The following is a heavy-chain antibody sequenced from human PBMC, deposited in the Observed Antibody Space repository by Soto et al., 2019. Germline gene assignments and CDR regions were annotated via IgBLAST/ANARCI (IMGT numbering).Heavy chain of an antibody. CDR1: GFTFRNYA. Sequence: GGSLRLSCSASGFTFRNYAMHWVRQAPGKGLEYFSAISSNGGSTYYADSVKGRFTISRDNSKNTQYLHMSSLRAEDTAVYYCVKVPAAGLHDFWNHFDYWGQGTLVTVSS. D-gene: IGHD3-3*01. CDR2: ISSNGGST. V-gene: IGHV3-64D*06. J-gene: IGHJ4*02. CDR3: VKVPAAGLHDFWNHFDY.